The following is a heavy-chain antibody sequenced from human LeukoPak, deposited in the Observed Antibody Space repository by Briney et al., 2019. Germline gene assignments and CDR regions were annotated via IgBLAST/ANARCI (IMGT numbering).Heavy chain of an antibody. CDR2: IYTSGST. Sequence: SETLSLTCTVSGGSISSYYWSWIRQPAGKGLEWIGRIYTSGSTNYNPSLKSRVTMSVDTSKNQFSLKLSSVTAADTAVYYCAREVRLGQSGSLRKNWFDPWGQGTLVTVSS. V-gene: IGHV4-4*07. CDR1: GGSISSYY. CDR3: AREVRLGQSGSLRKNWFDP. J-gene: IGHJ5*02. D-gene: IGHD1-26*01.